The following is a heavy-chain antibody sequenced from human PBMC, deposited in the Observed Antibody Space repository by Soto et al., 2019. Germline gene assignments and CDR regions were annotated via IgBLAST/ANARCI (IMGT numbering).Heavy chain of an antibody. Sequence: PSETLSLTCSVSGGSISVDYYCSCIRQSPEKGLEWIGYIYYSGSSYSNPALQSRLSMSLDTSKNQFSLKLRSVTAADTAAYYYARGGARWPGYFDSWGQGALVTVSS. V-gene: IGHV4-30-4*08. D-gene: IGHD2-15*01. CDR2: IYYSGSS. CDR1: GGSISVDYY. CDR3: ARGGARWPGYFDS. J-gene: IGHJ4*02.